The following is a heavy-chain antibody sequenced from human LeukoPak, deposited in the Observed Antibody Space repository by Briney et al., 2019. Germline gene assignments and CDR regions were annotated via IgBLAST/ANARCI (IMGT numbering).Heavy chain of an antibody. CDR1: GFTFSSHA. V-gene: IGHV3-23*01. Sequence: GGSLRLSCVASGFTFSSHAMAWVRQAPGKGLEWVSAIGGRGGSTYYADSVKGRFTISRDNSKNTLYLQMNSLRAEDTALYYCARDPGVVAYHYFDFWGQGTLVTVSS. CDR3: ARDPGVVAYHYFDF. D-gene: IGHD3-3*01. J-gene: IGHJ4*02. CDR2: IGGRGGST.